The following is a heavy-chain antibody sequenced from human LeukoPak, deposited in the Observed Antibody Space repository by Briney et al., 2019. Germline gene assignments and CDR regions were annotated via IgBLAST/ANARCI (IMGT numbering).Heavy chain of an antibody. J-gene: IGHJ5*02. Sequence: PGGSLRLSCAASGFTFSNYGMHWVRQATGKGLEWVAFIRYDGSNKYYADSVKGRFTISRDNSKNTLYLQMNSLRAEDTAVYYCAKSFFRGNDYVWGSYPPFDPWGQGTLVTVSS. CDR3: AKSFFRGNDYVWGSYPPFDP. V-gene: IGHV3-30*02. D-gene: IGHD3-16*02. CDR2: IRYDGSNK. CDR1: GFTFSNYG.